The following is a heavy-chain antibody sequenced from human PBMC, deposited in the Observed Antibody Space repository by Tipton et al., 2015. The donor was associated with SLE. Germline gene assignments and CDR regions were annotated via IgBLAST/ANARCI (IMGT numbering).Heavy chain of an antibody. CDR3: ARTYRRDGYTQGAFDI. D-gene: IGHD5-24*01. J-gene: IGHJ3*02. V-gene: IGHV4-4*07. Sequence: TLSLTCTVSDGSITDYYWTWIRQPAGEGLEWIGRMYASGSTNYNPSLKSRVTISVDTSKNQFSLKLSSVTAADTAVYYCARTYRRDGYTQGAFDIWGQGTMVTVSS. CDR1: DGSITDYY. CDR2: MYASGST.